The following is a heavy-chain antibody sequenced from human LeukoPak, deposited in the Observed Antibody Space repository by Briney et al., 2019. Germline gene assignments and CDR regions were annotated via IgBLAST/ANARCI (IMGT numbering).Heavy chain of an antibody. J-gene: IGHJ4*02. Sequence: PGGSLRLSCAASGFTFSSYWMPWVRQAPGKGLVWVSRINSDGSSTSYADSVKGRFTISRDNAKNTLYLQMNSLRAEDTAVYYCASWDYGAAYTVFDYWGQGTLVTVSS. CDR2: INSDGSST. CDR3: ASWDYGAAYTVFDY. CDR1: GFTFSSYW. D-gene: IGHD4-17*01. V-gene: IGHV3-74*01.